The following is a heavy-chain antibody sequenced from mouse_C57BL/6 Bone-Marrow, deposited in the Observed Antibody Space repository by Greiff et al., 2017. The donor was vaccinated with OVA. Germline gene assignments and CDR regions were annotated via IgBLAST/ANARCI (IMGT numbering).Heavy chain of an antibody. CDR2: ISYDGSN. D-gene: IGHD2-5*01. V-gene: IGHV3-6*01. CDR3: HYSNYAAWFAY. Sequence: DVQLQESGPGLVKPSQSLSLTCSVTGYSITSGYYWNWIRQLPGNKLEWMGYISYDGSNNYNPSLKNRISITRDTSKNQFFLKLNSVTTEDTAAYYCHYSNYAAWFAYWGQGTLVTVSA. J-gene: IGHJ3*01. CDR1: GYSITSGYY.